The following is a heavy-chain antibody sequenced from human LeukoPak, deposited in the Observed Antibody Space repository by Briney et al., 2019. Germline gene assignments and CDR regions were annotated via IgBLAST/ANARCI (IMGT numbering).Heavy chain of an antibody. Sequence: GGSLRLSCAASGFTFSSCAMSWVRQAPGKGLEWVSAISGSGGRSYYADSVKGRFTISRDNSKNTLYLQMNSLRDEDTAVYYCARHPEPGYCSSTSCYESYFDYWGQGTLVTVSS. CDR2: ISGSGGRS. D-gene: IGHD2-2*01. V-gene: IGHV3-23*01. CDR1: GFTFSSCA. CDR3: ARHPEPGYCSSTSCYESYFDY. J-gene: IGHJ4*02.